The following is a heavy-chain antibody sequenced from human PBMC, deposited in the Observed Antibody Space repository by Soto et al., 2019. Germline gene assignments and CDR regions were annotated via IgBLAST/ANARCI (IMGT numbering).Heavy chain of an antibody. J-gene: IGHJ4*02. D-gene: IGHD6-13*01. Sequence: GGSLRLSCAASGFTFSSYGMHWVRQAPGKGLEWVAVISHDGSNKYYADSVKGRFTISRDNSKNTLYLQMNSLRAEDTAVYYCAKERRPDSSSWYYFDYWGQGTLVTVSS. CDR3: AKERRPDSSSWYYFDY. CDR2: ISHDGSNK. V-gene: IGHV3-30*18. CDR1: GFTFSSYG.